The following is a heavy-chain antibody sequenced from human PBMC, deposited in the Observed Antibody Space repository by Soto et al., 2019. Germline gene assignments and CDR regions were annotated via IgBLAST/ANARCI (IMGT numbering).Heavy chain of an antibody. V-gene: IGHV3-15*01. J-gene: IGHJ4*02. Sequence: WIRQPPGKGLEWIGRIKGETDGGTTDYAAPVKGRFTISRDHSKDTLYLHMNSLKTEDTAVYYCTTGLSNGYYNFDYWGQGTPVTVSS. CDR3: TTGLSNGYYNFDY. D-gene: IGHD3-22*01. CDR2: IKGETDGGTT.